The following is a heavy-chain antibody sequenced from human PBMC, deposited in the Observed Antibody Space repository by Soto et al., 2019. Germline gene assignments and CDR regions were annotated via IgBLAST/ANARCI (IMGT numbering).Heavy chain of an antibody. V-gene: IGHV3-21*01. D-gene: IGHD2-2*02. CDR1: DSTFRSYS. J-gene: IGHJ3*02. CDR3: ARGGRGYTKNDTFDI. CDR2: ISSGSSVI. Sequence: EVQLVESGGGLVKPGESLRLSCVASDSTFRSYSMNWVRQAPGRGLSWVSIISSGSSVIFYADSMKGRFTISRHNAKTSLYLQINSLRAEDTAVYYCARGGRGYTKNDTFDIWGQGTMVTVSS.